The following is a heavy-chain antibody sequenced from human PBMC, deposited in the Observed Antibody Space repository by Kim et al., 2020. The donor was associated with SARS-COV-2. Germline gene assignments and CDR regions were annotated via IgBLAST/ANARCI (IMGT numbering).Heavy chain of an antibody. CDR1: GFTFSSYG. CDR3: AKDVGHYGMDV. D-gene: IGHD1-26*01. Sequence: GGSLRLSCAASGFTFSSYGMHWVRQAPGKGLEWVAVISYDGSNKYYADSVKGRFTISRDNSKNTLYLQMNSLRAEDTAVYYCAKDVGHYGMDVWGQGTTVTVSS. V-gene: IGHV3-30*18. CDR2: ISYDGSNK. J-gene: IGHJ6*02.